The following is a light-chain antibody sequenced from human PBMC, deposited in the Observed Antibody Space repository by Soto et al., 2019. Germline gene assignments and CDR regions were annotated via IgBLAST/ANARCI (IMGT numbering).Light chain of an antibody. CDR2: AAS. CDR3: KQSKSFPLT. V-gene: IGKV1-12*01. Sequence: DIQMTQSPSSLSSSVGYRFTITCLASQGIDRWLAWYQQKPGKAPKVLIYAASSLRSGVPSRFSGSGSGTDFSLTINSLQPEDFATYYCKQSKSFPLTFGGGTKVDIK. J-gene: IGKJ4*01. CDR1: QGIDRW.